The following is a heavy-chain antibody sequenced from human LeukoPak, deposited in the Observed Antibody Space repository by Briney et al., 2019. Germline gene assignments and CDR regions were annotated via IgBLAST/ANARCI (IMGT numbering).Heavy chain of an antibody. CDR3: ARSDYNDYRGLGF. CDR1: GCAFTSYH. CDR2: IIPSSGST. J-gene: IGHJ4*02. V-gene: IGHV1-46*01. Sequence: ASVKVSCKSSGCAFTSYHIHWMRQAPGQGLGWMGIIIPSSGSTTYAQKFQGRVTMTRDTSTSTVYMELSSLTSDGTAVYFCARSDYNDYRGLGFWGQGTLVTVSS. D-gene: IGHD4-11*01.